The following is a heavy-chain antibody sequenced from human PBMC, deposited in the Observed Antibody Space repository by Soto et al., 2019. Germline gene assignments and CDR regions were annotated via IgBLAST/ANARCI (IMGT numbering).Heavy chain of an antibody. CDR2: IYYSGST. Sequence: ASETLSLTCTVSGGSISSYYWSWIRQPPGKGLEWIGYIYYSGSTNYNPSLKSRVTISVDTSKNQFSLKLSSVTAADTAVYYCARVTNYYDSSGPNNNFDYWGQGTLVTVSS. J-gene: IGHJ4*02. CDR1: GGSISSYY. D-gene: IGHD3-22*01. CDR3: ARVTNYYDSSGPNNNFDY. V-gene: IGHV4-59*01.